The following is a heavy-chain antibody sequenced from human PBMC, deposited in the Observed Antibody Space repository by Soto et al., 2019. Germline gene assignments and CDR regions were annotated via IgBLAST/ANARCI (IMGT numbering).Heavy chain of an antibody. CDR1: GGSISSYY. CDR3: ARDRWGSGWYDY. V-gene: IGHV4-59*01. CDR2: IYYSGST. J-gene: IGHJ4*02. D-gene: IGHD6-19*01. Sequence: SETLSLTCTVSGGSISSYYWSWIRQPPGKGLEWIGYIYYSGSTNYNPSLKSRVTISVDTSKNQFSLKLSSVTAADTAVYYCARDRWGSGWYDYWGQVTLVPVPS.